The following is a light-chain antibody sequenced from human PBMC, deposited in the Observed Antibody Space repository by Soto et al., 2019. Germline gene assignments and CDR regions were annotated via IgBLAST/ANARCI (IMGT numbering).Light chain of an antibody. CDR2: DVA. V-gene: IGLV2-14*03. CDR1: SSDVGRYNF. CDR3: SSYTGSTSLVYV. J-gene: IGLJ1*01. Sequence: QSALTQPASVSGSPGQSISISCTGTSSDVGRYNFVSWYQQRPGKAPKLIMYDVANRTSGISNRFSGSKSGNTASLTISGLQAEDEADYYCSSYTGSTSLVYVFGTGTKLTVL.